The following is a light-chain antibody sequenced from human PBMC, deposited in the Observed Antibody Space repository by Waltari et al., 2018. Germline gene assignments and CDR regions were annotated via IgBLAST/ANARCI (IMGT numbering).Light chain of an antibody. Sequence: QSVLTQPPSVSGAPGQRVSISCTGSTSHIGAGYDVHWYQQGPGKAPKLIIYGTNTRPLGVPDRFFGSQYGTSASLAIIGLQAEDEGDYYCQSYDTTLSVVFGGGTKLTVL. CDR2: GTN. CDR3: QSYDTTLSVV. CDR1: TSHIGAGYD. J-gene: IGLJ2*01. V-gene: IGLV1-40*01.